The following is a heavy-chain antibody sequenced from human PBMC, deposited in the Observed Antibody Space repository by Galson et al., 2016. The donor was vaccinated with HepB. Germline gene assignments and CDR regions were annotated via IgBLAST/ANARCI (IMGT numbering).Heavy chain of an antibody. D-gene: IGHD4-23*01. CDR2: IYSGGST. V-gene: IGHV3-53*01. Sequence: SLRLSCAASGFTVSNDYMNWVRQAPGKGLEWVSVIYSGGSTYYADSVKGRFTISRDNSKNILYLQMNSLRAEDTAVYYCARGTAFKTVVIPYYYYGMDVWGLGTTVTVAS. CDR1: GFTVSNDY. CDR3: ARGTAFKTVVIPYYYYGMDV. J-gene: IGHJ6*02.